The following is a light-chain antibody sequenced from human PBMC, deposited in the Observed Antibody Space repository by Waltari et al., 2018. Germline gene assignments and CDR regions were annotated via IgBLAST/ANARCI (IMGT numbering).Light chain of an antibody. CDR2: TDN. J-gene: IGLJ3*02. V-gene: IGLV1-47*01. CDR1: SSNIGSNY. CDR3: AAWDDSLTGRV. Sequence: QSVLTQPSSASGTPGQRVTISCSGSSSNIGSNYVYWYQQLPGTAPKLRIHTDNQRPSGVPDRFSASKSGASASLAISGLRSDDEADYYCAAWDDSLTGRVFGGGTKLTVL.